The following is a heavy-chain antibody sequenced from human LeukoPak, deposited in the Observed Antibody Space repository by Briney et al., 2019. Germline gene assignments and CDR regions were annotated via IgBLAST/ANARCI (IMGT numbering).Heavy chain of an antibody. Sequence: PGGSLRLSCEASGFMFGSFSMNWVRQAPGRGLEWVSSISSSGSVTYYADSVKGRFTVSKDNARNSLHLQMNNLAVEDTATYFCARGQPDSGGHYYSWYFDYWGQGTPVTVSS. J-gene: IGHJ4*02. D-gene: IGHD3-22*01. CDR3: ARGQPDSGGHYYSWYFDY. V-gene: IGHV3-21*01. CDR2: ISSSGSVT. CDR1: GFMFGSFS.